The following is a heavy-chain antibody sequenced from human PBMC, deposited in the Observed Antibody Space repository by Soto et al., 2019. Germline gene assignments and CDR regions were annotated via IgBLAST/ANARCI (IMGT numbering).Heavy chain of an antibody. CDR2: ISGSGGST. CDR1: GFTFSSYA. Sequence: EVQLLESGGGLVQPGGSLRLSCAASGFTFSSYAMSWVRQAPGKGLEWVSAISGSGGSTYYADSVKGRFTISRDNSKNTLYLQMNSLRAEDTAVYYCAKDATPDVAAAVPFDYWGQGTLVTVSS. CDR3: AKDATPDVAAAVPFDY. V-gene: IGHV3-23*01. J-gene: IGHJ4*02. D-gene: IGHD6-13*01.